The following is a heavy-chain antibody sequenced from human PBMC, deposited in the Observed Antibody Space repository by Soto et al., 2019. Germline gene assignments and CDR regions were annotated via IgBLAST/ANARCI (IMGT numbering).Heavy chain of an antibody. Sequence: GASVKVSCKASGYTFTSYGISWLRLSPGQGLEWMGWISAYNGNTNYAQKLQGRVTMTTDTSKNQFSLQLNSVTPEDTAVYYCARGIASAGTFQSYSYHGIDFWGQGTLVTVSS. CDR1: GYTFTSYG. V-gene: IGHV1-18*01. D-gene: IGHD6-13*01. CDR3: ARGIASAGTFQSYSYHGIDF. CDR2: ISAYNGNT. J-gene: IGHJ5*01.